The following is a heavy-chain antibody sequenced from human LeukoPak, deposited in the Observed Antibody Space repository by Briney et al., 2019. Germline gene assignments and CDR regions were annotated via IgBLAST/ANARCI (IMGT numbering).Heavy chain of an antibody. CDR2: INHSGST. D-gene: IGHD3-3*01. CDR3: ARGRYYDFWTDYSTKSETDYNWFDP. Sequence: SETLSLTCTVSGGSISGYYWSWIRQPPGKGLEWIEEINHSGSTNYNPSLKSRVTISLDTSQNHFSLKVDSMTAADTAVYYCARGRYYDFWTDYSTKSETDYNWFDPWGQGTLVTVSS. CDR1: GGSISGYY. V-gene: IGHV4-34*01. J-gene: IGHJ5*02.